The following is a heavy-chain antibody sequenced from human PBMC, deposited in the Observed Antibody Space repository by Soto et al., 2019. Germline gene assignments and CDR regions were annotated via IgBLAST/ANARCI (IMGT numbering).Heavy chain of an antibody. V-gene: IGHV3-23*05. J-gene: IGHJ4*02. CDR1: GFPFRNFA. CDR2: ISNSGSST. CDR3: ARADLLWDSFDL. D-gene: IGHD2-2*01. Sequence: GGSLRLSCAASGFPFRNFAMAWVRQAPGKGLEWVSIISNSGSSTYHGDSVKGRFTTSRDNSKGTLSLHMRGVRIDDTAVYFCARADLLWDSFDLWGQGTLGNGSS.